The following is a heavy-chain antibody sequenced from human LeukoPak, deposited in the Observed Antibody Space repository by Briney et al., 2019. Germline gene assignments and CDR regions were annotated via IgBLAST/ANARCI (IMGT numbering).Heavy chain of an antibody. CDR3: ARDRGGVVVVPAAPTYFDY. CDR1: GFTFSSYS. J-gene: IGHJ4*02. CDR2: ISSSSSYI. Sequence: GGSLRLSCAASGFTFSSYSMNWVRQAPGKGLEWVSSISSSSSYIYYADSVKGRFTISRDNAKNSLYLQMNSLRAEDTAVYYCARDRGGVVVVPAAPTYFDYWGQGTLVTVSS. V-gene: IGHV3-21*01. D-gene: IGHD2-2*01.